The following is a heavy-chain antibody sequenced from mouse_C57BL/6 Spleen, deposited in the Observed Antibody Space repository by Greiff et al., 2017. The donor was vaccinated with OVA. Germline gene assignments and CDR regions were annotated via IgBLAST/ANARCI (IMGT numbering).Heavy chain of an antibody. CDR3: ARHSYTGVASRYFDD. V-gene: IGHV1-64*01. J-gene: IGHJ2*01. CDR2: IHPNSGST. D-gene: IGHD1-1*01. Sequence: QVQLQQPGAELVKPGASVKLSCKASGYTFTSYWMHWVKQRPGQGLEWIGMIHPNSGSTNYNERFKSKATLTEDQSSSTAYMQISSLPSDDSSVYNCARHSYTGVASRYFDDWGQGTTLTVSS. CDR1: GYTFTSYW.